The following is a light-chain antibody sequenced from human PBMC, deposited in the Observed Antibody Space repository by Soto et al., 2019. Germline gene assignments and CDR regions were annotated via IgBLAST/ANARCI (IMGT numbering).Light chain of an antibody. CDR1: NIGSKN. V-gene: IGLV3-9*01. Sequence: SYELTQPLSVSVALGQTARITCGGNNIGSKNVHWYQQKPGQAPVLVIYRDSNRPSGIPERFSGSNSGNTATLTISRAQAGDEADYYCQVWDSSTYVVFGVGTKVTVL. CDR2: RDS. J-gene: IGLJ2*01. CDR3: QVWDSSTYVV.